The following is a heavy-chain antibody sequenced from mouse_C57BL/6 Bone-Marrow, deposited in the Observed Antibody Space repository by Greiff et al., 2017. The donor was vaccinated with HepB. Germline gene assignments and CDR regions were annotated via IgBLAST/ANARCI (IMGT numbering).Heavy chain of an antibody. J-gene: IGHJ1*03. CDR3: ARHGSSFYWYFDV. CDR1: GYAFSSYW. D-gene: IGHD1-1*01. Sequence: QVQLQQSGAELVKPGASVKISCKASGYAFSSYWMNWVKQRPGKGLEWIGQIYPGDGDTNYNGKFKGKATLTADKSSSTAYMQLSSLTSEDSAVYCCARHGSSFYWYFDVWGTGTTVTVSS. V-gene: IGHV1-80*01. CDR2: IYPGDGDT.